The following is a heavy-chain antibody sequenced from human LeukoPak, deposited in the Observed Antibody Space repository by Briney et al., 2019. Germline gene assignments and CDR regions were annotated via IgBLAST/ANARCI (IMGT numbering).Heavy chain of an antibody. V-gene: IGHV1-46*01. J-gene: IGHJ4*02. CDR3: ARDDTDYYDSSGYFSY. D-gene: IGHD3-22*01. CDR1: GYTFTSYY. CDR2: INPSGGST. Sequence: ASVKVSCKASGYTFTSYYMHWVRQAPGQGLEWMGIINPSGGSTSYAQKFQGRVTMTRDTSTSTVYMELSSLRSEDTAVYYCARDDTDYYDSSGYFSYWGQGTLVTVSS.